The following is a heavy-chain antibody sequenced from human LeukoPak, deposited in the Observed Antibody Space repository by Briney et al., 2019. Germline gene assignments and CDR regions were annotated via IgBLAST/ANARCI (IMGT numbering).Heavy chain of an antibody. Sequence: GGSLRLSCAASGFTFSSYAMSWVRQAPGKGLEWVSIIFAGVGTYYADSVRGRFTISRDNSKNTLYLQMNSLEAEDAAVYYWARGDRGPGQHFDYWGQGTLVTVS. J-gene: IGHJ4*02. V-gene: IGHV3-23*01. D-gene: IGHD3-16*02. CDR3: ARGDRGPGQHFDY. CDR1: GFTFSSYA. CDR2: IIFAGVGT.